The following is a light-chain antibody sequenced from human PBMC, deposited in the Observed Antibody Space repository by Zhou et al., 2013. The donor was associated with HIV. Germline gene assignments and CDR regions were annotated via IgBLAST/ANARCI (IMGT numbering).Light chain of an antibody. Sequence: ETVLTQSPDTLSLSPGERATLSCRASQSVSSSHLAWYQQKPGQAPRLLIYGASSRATDIPDRFSGSGSGTDFTLTISRLEPEDFAVYYCQQYGSLQYTFGRGPSCRSN. CDR2: GAS. CDR3: QQYGSLQYT. V-gene: IGKV3-20*01. CDR1: QSVSSSH. J-gene: IGKJ2*01.